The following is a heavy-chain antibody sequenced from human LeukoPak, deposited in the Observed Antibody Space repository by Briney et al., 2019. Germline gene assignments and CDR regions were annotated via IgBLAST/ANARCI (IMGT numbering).Heavy chain of an antibody. Sequence: ASVKVSCKASGYTFSSYAISWVRQAPGQELEWMGGIIPIFGTANYAQKFQGRVTITADESTSTAYMELSSLRSEDTAVYYCAREGDSSGRTYYGMDVWGQGTTVTVSS. CDR1: GYTFSSYA. D-gene: IGHD3-22*01. CDR2: IIPIFGTA. CDR3: AREGDSSGRTYYGMDV. J-gene: IGHJ6*02. V-gene: IGHV1-69*13.